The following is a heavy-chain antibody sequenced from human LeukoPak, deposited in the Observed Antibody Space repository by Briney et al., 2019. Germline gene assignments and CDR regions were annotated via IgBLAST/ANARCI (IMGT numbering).Heavy chain of an antibody. D-gene: IGHD3-22*01. CDR2: ISSSSSYI. V-gene: IGHV3-21*03. J-gene: IGHJ4*02. CDR1: GFTFSSYS. Sequence: GGSLRLSCAASGFTFSSYSMNWVRQAPGKGLEWVSSISSSSSYIYYADSVKGRFTISRDNAKNSLYLQMNSLRAEDTALYYCARNTYCYDSSGYYYVSYFDYWGEGTLVTVSS. CDR3: ARNTYCYDSSGYYYVSYFDY.